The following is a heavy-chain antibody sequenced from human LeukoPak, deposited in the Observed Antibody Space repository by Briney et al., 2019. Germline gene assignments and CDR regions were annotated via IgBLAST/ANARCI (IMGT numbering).Heavy chain of an antibody. CDR2: ISSSSSYI. D-gene: IGHD6-19*01. V-gene: IGHV3-21*01. Sequence: MTGGSLRLSCAASGFTFSSYSMNWVRQAPGKGLEWVSPISSSSSYIYYADSVKGRFTISRDNAKNSLYLQMNSLRAEDTAVYYCARASDSSGWYQRPWIYYFDYWGQGTLVTVSS. CDR3: ARASDSSGWYQRPWIYYFDY. J-gene: IGHJ4*02. CDR1: GFTFSSYS.